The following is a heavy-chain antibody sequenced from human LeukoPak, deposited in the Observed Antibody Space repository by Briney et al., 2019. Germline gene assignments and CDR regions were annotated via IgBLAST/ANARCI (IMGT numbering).Heavy chain of an antibody. J-gene: IGHJ4*02. CDR1: GDTLTTYD. Sequence: ASVKVSCKASGDTLTTYDFNWVRQASGQGLEWMGWMDPNSGNTDYAQKFQGRVTMTRNTSISTAYMELSSLTSEDTAVYYCAKSLPGIAAHWGQGTLVSVTS. CDR3: AKSLPGIAAH. D-gene: IGHD6-6*01. CDR2: MDPNSGNT. V-gene: IGHV1-8*01.